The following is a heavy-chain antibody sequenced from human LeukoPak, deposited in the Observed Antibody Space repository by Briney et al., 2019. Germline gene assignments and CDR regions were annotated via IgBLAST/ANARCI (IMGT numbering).Heavy chain of an antibody. CDR3: AREGYYDSSGYYY. CDR1: GFTVSSNY. Sequence: GGSLRLSCAASGFTVSSNYMSWIRQAPGKGLEWVSVIYSGGSTYYADSVKGRFTISRDNSKNTLYLQMNSLRAEDTAVYYCAREGYYDSSGYYYWGQGTLVTVSS. J-gene: IGHJ4*02. CDR2: IYSGGST. D-gene: IGHD3-22*01. V-gene: IGHV3-66*01.